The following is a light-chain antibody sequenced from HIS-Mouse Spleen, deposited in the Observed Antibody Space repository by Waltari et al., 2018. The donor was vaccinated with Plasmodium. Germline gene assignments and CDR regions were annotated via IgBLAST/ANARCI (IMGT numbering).Light chain of an antibody. CDR2: GAS. J-gene: IGKJ3*01. Sequence: EIVMTQSPATLSVSPGERATLSCRASQSVSSNLAWYQPKPGQAPRLLIYGASTRATGIPARFSGSWSGTEFTLTISSLQSEDFAVYYCQQYNNWSFTFGPGTKVDIK. V-gene: IGKV3-15*01. CDR3: QQYNNWSFT. CDR1: QSVSSN.